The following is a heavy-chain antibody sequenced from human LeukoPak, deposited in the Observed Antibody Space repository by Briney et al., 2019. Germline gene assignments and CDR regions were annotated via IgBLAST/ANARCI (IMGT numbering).Heavy chain of an antibody. D-gene: IGHD3-22*01. J-gene: IGHJ3*02. V-gene: IGHV5-51*01. CDR2: IYPGDSDT. CDR3: ASAGSSSDYYYFSAFDI. CDR1: GYSFTSYW. Sequence: GESLKISCKGSGYSFTSYWIGWVRQMPGKGLEWMGIIYPGDSDTRYSPSFQGQVTISADKSISTAYLQWSGLKASDTAMYYCASAGSSSDYYYFSAFDIWGQGTMVTVSS.